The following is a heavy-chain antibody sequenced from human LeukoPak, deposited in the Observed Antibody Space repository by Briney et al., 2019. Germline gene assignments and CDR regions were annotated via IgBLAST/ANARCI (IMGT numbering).Heavy chain of an antibody. CDR1: GFTFSSYS. Sequence: GGSLRLSCAASGFTFSSYSMNWVRQAPGKGLEWVSYISSSSSTIYYADSVKGRFTISRDNSKNSLYLQMNSLRTEDTALYYCAKAGYSYGNYYYYGMDVWGQGTTVTVSS. CDR2: ISSSSSTI. D-gene: IGHD5-18*01. CDR3: AKAGYSYGNYYYYGMDV. J-gene: IGHJ6*02. V-gene: IGHV3-48*04.